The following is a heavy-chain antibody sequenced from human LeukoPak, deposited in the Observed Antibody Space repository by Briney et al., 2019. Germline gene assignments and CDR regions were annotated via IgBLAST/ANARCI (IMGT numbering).Heavy chain of an antibody. CDR3: AKDIRVHYFDPRGYLFDP. D-gene: IGHD3-22*01. Sequence: GGSLRLSCAASGFTFSSYGMSWVRQAPGKGPEWVSSIGGSGGGTDYADSVKGRFNISRDNSKKMLYLQMNSLRVEDTAVYYCAKDIRVHYFDPRGYLFDPWGQGTLVTVSS. V-gene: IGHV3-23*01. CDR1: GFTFSSYG. J-gene: IGHJ5*02. CDR2: IGGSGGGT.